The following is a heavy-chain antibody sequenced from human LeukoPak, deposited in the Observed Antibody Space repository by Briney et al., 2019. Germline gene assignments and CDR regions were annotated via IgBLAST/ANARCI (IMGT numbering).Heavy chain of an antibody. D-gene: IGHD5-24*01. Sequence: ASVKVSCKASGYTFTSYDINWVRQATGQGLEWMGWMNPNSGNTGYAQKFQGRVTITRNTSISTAYMELSSLRSEDTAVYYCARGPLRDGYNFFDYWGQGTLVTVSS. CDR1: GYTFTSYD. J-gene: IGHJ4*02. V-gene: IGHV1-8*03. CDR3: ARGPLRDGYNFFDY. CDR2: MNPNSGNT.